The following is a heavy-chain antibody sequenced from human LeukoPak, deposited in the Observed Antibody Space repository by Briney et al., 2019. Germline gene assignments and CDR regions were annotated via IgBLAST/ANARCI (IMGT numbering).Heavy chain of an antibody. V-gene: IGHV1-18*04. J-gene: IGHJ5*02. CDR3: ARDRGIAEADSFDP. Sequence: ASVKVSCKASGYTFTGYYMHWVRQAPGQGLEWMGWIDTYSGKTNYAQKFQGRVTMTSDTSTSTAYMELRSLRSDDTAVYYCARDRGIAEADSFDPWGQGTLVTVSS. D-gene: IGHD6-13*01. CDR2: IDTYSGKT. CDR1: GYTFTGYY.